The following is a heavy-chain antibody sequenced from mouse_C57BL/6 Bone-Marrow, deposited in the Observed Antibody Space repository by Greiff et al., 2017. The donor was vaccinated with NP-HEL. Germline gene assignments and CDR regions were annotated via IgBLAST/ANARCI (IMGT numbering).Heavy chain of an antibody. V-gene: IGHV5-16*01. J-gene: IGHJ3*01. CDR2: INYDGSAT. D-gene: IGHD2-4*01. Sequence: EVKLLESEGGLVQPGSSMKLSCTASGFTFSDYYMAWVRQVPEKGLEWVANINYDGSATYYLDSLKSRFSISRDNAKNILYLQMSSLKSEDTATYDCARGLGYYDYDPFAYWGQGTLVTVSA. CDR1: GFTFSDYY. CDR3: ARGLGYYDYDPFAY.